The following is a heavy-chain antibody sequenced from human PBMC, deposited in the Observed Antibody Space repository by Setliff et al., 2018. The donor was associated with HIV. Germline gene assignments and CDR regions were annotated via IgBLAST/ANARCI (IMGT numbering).Heavy chain of an antibody. D-gene: IGHD5-18*01. J-gene: IGHJ4*02. CDR2: ITSGGST. CDR3: AKGFRPVDTALVSGPTY. V-gene: IGHV3-23*01. CDR1: GFAFSSYA. Sequence: GSLSLSCAASGFAFSSYAMSWVGQTQEKGLEWVAIITSGGSTYYADSAKGRFIISRDNSQNTLYLQMNSLRADDTAIYYCAKGFRPVDTALVSGPTYWGQGMLVTVSS.